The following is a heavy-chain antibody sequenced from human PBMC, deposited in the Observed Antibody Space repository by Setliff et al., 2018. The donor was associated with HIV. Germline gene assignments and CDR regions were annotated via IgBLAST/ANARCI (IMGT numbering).Heavy chain of an antibody. CDR1: GGTFSSYA. V-gene: IGHV1-69*06. J-gene: IGHJ4*02. CDR2: IIPIFGTT. Sequence: GASVKVSCKASGGTFSSYAISWVRQAPGQGLEWMGGIIPIFGTTKYAQKFQGRVTITADKSTSTAYMELSSLRSEDTAVYYCATRGYSYGYFDYWGQGTLVTVSS. D-gene: IGHD5-18*01. CDR3: ATRGYSYGYFDY.